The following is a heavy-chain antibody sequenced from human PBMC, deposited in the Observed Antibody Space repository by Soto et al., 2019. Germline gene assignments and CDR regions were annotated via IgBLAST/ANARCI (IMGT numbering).Heavy chain of an antibody. CDR2: IGTAGDT. J-gene: IGHJ6*02. Sequence: GGPLRLSFPASGFTFSLFNIHWFRQPSGKGLKWFSAIGTAGDTYYPDSVKGRFTISREDAKNSLYLQMDNLRAGDTAVYYCIRTGRRNSGGSYYYFYYDMDVWGQGTTVTVSS. V-gene: IGHV3-13*04. CDR1: GFTFSLFN. CDR3: IRTGRRNSGGSYYYFYYDMDV. D-gene: IGHD2-8*02.